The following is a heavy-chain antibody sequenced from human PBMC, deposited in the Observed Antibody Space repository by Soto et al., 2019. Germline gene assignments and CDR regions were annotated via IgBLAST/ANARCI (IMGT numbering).Heavy chain of an antibody. CDR3: AGGTAAGILSL. V-gene: IGHV1-18*04. Sequence: ASVQVSCTESGYSLPTYGVSWVRQAPGQGLEWMGWSSTANGDTNYLHKLRGRVTMTTDTSTRTAYMELRNLRSDDTAVYFCAGGTAAGILSLWGPGTLVTVSS. D-gene: IGHD6-13*01. CDR1: GYSLPTYG. J-gene: IGHJ4*02. CDR2: SSTANGDT.